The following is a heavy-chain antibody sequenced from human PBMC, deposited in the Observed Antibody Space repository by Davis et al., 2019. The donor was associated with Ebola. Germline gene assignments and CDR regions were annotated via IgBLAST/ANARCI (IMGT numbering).Heavy chain of an antibody. CDR2: ISSSGSTI. V-gene: IGHV3-11*04. J-gene: IGHJ4*02. D-gene: IGHD3-3*01. CDR3: ARTRPDFWSGRPNYYFDY. Sequence: PGGSLRLSCAASGFTFSDYYMSWIRQAPGKGLEWVSYISSSGSTIYYADSVKGRFTISRDNAKNSLYLQMNSLRAEDTAVYYCARTRPDFWSGRPNYYFDYWGQGTLVTVSS. CDR1: GFTFSDYY.